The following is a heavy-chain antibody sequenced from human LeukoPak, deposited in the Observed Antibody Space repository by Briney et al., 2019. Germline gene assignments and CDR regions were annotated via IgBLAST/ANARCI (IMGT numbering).Heavy chain of an antibody. V-gene: IGHV4-59*01. Sequence: SETLSLNCSVSGGSISSYYWSWIRQPPGKGLEWIGYIYYSGSTNYNPSLKSRVTISVDTSKNQFSLKLSSVTAADTAVYYCARVGDGSGSYLDNWFDPWGQGTLVTVSS. CDR2: IYYSGST. CDR3: ARVGDGSGSYLDNWFDP. J-gene: IGHJ5*02. CDR1: GGSISSYY. D-gene: IGHD3-10*01.